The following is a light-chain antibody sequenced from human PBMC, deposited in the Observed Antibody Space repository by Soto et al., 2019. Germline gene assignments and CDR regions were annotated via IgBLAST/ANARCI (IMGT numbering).Light chain of an antibody. CDR3: SSYAASNNFYFV. CDR2: EVN. CDR1: SSDIGTYNL. J-gene: IGLJ3*02. V-gene: IGLV2-8*01. Sequence: QSALTQPASVSGSPGQSITISCTGTSSDIGTYNLVSWYQQHPGKAPKLMIYEVNKRPSGVPDRFSGSKSGNTASLTVSGLQAEDEADYYCSSYAASNNFYFVFGGGTKVTVL.